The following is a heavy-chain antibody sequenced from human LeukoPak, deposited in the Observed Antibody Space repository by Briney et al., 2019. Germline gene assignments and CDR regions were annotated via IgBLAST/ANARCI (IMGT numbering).Heavy chain of an antibody. D-gene: IGHD1-14*01. J-gene: IGHJ4*02. V-gene: IGHV5-51*01. CDR3: ARQHRYYFDY. CDR1: GYSFTSYW. CDR2: IYPGDSDT. Sequence: GESLKISCQGSGYSFTSYWIGWVRQVPGKGLEWVGIIYPGDSDTIYSPSFQGQVTISADKSNTTAYLQWSSLKASDTAMYYCARQHRYYFDYWGQGTLVTVSS.